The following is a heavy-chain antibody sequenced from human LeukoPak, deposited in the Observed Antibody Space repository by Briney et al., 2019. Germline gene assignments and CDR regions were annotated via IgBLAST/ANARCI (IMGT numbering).Heavy chain of an antibody. CDR3: ARDSGVVVVGNWFDP. V-gene: IGHV7-4-1*02. CDR2: INTNTGNP. Sequence: ASVKVSCKASGYTFTSYAINWVRQAPGQGLEWMGWINTNTGNPTYAQGFTGRFVFSLDTSVGTAYLQISSLKAEDTAVYYCARDSGVVVVGNWFDPWGQGTLVTVSS. CDR1: GYTFTSYA. D-gene: IGHD2-21*01. J-gene: IGHJ5*02.